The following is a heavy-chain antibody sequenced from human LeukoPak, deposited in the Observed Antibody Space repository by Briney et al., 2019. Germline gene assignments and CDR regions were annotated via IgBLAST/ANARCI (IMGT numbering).Heavy chain of an antibody. CDR1: GGTFSSYA. CDR3: ATGDPASPYYFDY. J-gene: IGHJ4*02. Sequence: SVKVSCKASGGTFSSYAISWVRQAPGQGLEWMGRIIPILGIANYAQKFQGRVTMTEDTSTDTAYMELSSLRSEDTAVCYCATGDPASPYYFDYWGQGTLVTVSS. V-gene: IGHV1-69*04. CDR2: IIPILGIA.